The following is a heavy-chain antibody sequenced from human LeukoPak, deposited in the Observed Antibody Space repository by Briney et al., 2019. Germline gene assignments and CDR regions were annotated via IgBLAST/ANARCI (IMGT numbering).Heavy chain of an antibody. V-gene: IGHV3-21*01. CDR3: AREGGSGSTINWFDP. CDR1: GFTFSSYS. CDR2: ISSSSSYI. Sequence: VGSLRLSCAASGFTFSSYSMNWVRQAPGKGLEWVSSISSSSSYIYYADSVKGRFTIFRDNAKNSLYLQMNSLRAEDTAVYYCAREGGSGSTINWFDPWGQGTLFTVSS. J-gene: IGHJ5*02. D-gene: IGHD3-10*01.